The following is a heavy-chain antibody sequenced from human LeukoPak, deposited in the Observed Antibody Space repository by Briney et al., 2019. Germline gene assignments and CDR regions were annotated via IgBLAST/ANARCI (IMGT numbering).Heavy chain of an antibody. D-gene: IGHD2-15*01. CDR1: GFTFSSYA. CDR2: ISYDGSNK. J-gene: IGHJ5*02. V-gene: IGHV3-30-3*01. Sequence: GGSLRLSCAASGFTFSSYAMHWVRQAPGKGLEWVAVISYDGSNKYYADSVKGRFTISRDNSKSTLYLQMNSLRAEDTAVYYCARESIVVVVAATPGWFDPWGQGTLVTVSS. CDR3: ARESIVVVVAATPGWFDP.